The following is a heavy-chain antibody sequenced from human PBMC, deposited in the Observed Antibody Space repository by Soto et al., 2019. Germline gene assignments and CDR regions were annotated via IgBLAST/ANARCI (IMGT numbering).Heavy chain of an antibody. CDR3: AREGGEEWIDYYYYGMDV. V-gene: IGHV3-33*01. CDR1: GFDFSNFV. D-gene: IGHD3-3*01. CDR2: IWHDASHE. Sequence: QVQLVESGGGVVQPGTSLTLSCAASGFDFSNFVMHWVRQAPGKRLECVAVIWHDASHEYYGDSVQGRFTISRDNSKQLLYLQMNSLRAEDTAVYYCAREGGEEWIDYYYYGMDVWGHGTTVTVSS. J-gene: IGHJ6*02.